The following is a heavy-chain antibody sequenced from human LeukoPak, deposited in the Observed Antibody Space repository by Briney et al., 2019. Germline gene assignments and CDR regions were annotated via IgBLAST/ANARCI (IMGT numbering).Heavy chain of an antibody. CDR3: ASTVLLWFGEPLGAFDI. J-gene: IGHJ3*02. CDR2: IYYRGST. Sequence: LSSTVSGAPISGVSNYWGGIRRPPGKGLEWIGTIYYRGSTYHNPSLKSRVSISVDTSKNQFSLKMSSLTAADTAVYYCASTVLLWFGEPLGAFDIWGQGTMVTVSS. CDR1: GAPISGVSNY. V-gene: IGHV4-39*01. D-gene: IGHD3-10*01.